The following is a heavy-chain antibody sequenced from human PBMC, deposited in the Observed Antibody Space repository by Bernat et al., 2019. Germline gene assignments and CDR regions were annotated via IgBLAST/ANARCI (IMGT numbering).Heavy chain of an antibody. Sequence: EVQLVESGGGLVQPGGSLRLSCAASGFTFSSYDMHWVRQATGKGLEWVSAIGTAGDTYYPGSVKGRFTISRENAKNSLYLQMNSLRAGDTAVYYCARGAGDYWYFDLWGRGTLVTVPS. D-gene: IGHD7-27*01. J-gene: IGHJ2*01. V-gene: IGHV3-13*04. CDR2: IGTAGDT. CDR3: ARGAGDYWYFDL. CDR1: GFTFSSYD.